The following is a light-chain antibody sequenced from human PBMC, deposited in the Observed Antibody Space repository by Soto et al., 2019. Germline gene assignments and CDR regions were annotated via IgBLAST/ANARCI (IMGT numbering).Light chain of an antibody. CDR3: NSYTTMNTYV. Sequence: QSALTQPASVSGSPGQSITISCTGTSGDIGAFNYVSWYQQYPGQAPNLLIYEVSRRPSGTSHRFSGSKSVNTASLTISGLQDEDEAHYYCNSYTTMNTYVFGTGTKLTVL. V-gene: IGLV2-14*03. CDR2: EVS. J-gene: IGLJ1*01. CDR1: SGDIGAFNY.